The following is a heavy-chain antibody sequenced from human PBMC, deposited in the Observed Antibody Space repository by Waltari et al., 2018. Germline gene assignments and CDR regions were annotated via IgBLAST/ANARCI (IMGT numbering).Heavy chain of an antibody. CDR2: INAGNGNT. D-gene: IGHD2-2*02. CDR3: ARMEPEYCSSTSCYTFFYFDY. V-gene: IGHV1-3*01. J-gene: IGHJ4*02. Sequence: QVQLVQSGAEVKKPGASVKVSCKASGYTFTSYAMHWVRQAPEQRLEGMGWINAGNGNTKYSQKFQGRVTITRDTSASTAYMELSSLRSEDTAVYYCARMEPEYCSSTSCYTFFYFDYWGQGTLVTVSS. CDR1: GYTFTSYA.